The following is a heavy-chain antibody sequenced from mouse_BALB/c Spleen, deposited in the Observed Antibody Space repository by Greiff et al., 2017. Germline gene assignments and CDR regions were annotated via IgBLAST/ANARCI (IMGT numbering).Heavy chain of an antibody. J-gene: IGHJ3*01. CDR1: GFNIKDTY. CDR3: ARYDYYGSSYRFAY. Sequence: EVQVVESGAELVKPGASVKLSCTASGFNIKDTYMHWVKQRPEQGLEWIGRIDPANGNTKYDPKFQGKATITADTSSNTAYLQLSSLTSEDTAVYYCARYDYYGSSYRFAYWGQGTLVTVSA. V-gene: IGHV14-3*02. D-gene: IGHD1-1*01. CDR2: IDPANGNT.